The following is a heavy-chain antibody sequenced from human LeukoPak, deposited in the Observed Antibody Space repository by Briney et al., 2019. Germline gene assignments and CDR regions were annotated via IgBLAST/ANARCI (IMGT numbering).Heavy chain of an antibody. CDR3: ARGDYGTSGYYFFDS. Sequence: PSETLSLTCTVSGGYISTYCWNWIRQSAGKGLEWIGRIYASGSTNYNPSLNSRVTISVDKSKNQFSLKLSSVTAADTAVYYCARGDYGTSGYYFFDSWGQGTLVTVSS. D-gene: IGHD3-22*01. V-gene: IGHV4-4*07. CDR1: GGYISTYC. J-gene: IGHJ4*02. CDR2: IYASGST.